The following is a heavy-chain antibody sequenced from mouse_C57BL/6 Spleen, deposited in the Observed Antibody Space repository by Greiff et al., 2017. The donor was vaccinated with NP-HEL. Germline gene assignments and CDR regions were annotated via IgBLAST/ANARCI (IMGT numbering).Heavy chain of an antibody. D-gene: IGHD3-1*01. Sequence: QVQLKESGAELVRPGASVTLSCKASGYTFTDYEMHWVKQTPVHGLEWIGAIDPETGGTAYNQKFKGKAILTADKSSSTAYMELRSLTSEDSAVYYCTRSGGAGSFYAMDYWGQGTSVTVSS. J-gene: IGHJ4*01. CDR2: IDPETGGT. CDR3: TRSGGAGSFYAMDY. V-gene: IGHV1-15*01. CDR1: GYTFTDYE.